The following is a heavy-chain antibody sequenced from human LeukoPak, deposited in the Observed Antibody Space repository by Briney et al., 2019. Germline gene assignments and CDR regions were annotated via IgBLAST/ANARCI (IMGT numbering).Heavy chain of an antibody. V-gene: IGHV3-66*01. Sequence: GGSLRLSCAGSGFTVSSSCMSWVRQAPGKGLEWVSILYSGGSIFYADSVKGRFTISRDISKNMLYLQMNSLRADDTAVYYCARGAISSYYEDWGQGTLVTVSS. CDR3: ARGAISSYYED. J-gene: IGHJ4*02. CDR2: LYSGGSI. CDR1: GFTVSSSC. D-gene: IGHD1-26*01.